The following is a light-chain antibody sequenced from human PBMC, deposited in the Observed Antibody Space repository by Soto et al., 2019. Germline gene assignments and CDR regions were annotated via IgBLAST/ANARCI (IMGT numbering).Light chain of an antibody. CDR3: QQSYNAPIT. CDR1: QDISNY. CDR2: DAS. V-gene: IGKV1-33*01. Sequence: IHMTQSPSSLSASVGDRVPITCQASQDISNYLNWYQQKPGKAPKLLIYDASNLETGVPSRFSGSGSGTDFTLTITSLQPEDFATYYCQQSYNAPITFGQGTRLEIK. J-gene: IGKJ5*01.